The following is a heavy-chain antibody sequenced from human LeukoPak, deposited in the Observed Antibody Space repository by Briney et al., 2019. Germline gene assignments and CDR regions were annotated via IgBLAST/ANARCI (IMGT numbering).Heavy chain of an antibody. V-gene: IGHV3-21*01. J-gene: IGHJ6*03. CDR1: GFTFSSYS. CDR3: ARGSRLKYRHSSSFYYYYMDV. Sequence: GGSLRLSCAASGFTFSSYSMNWVRQAPGKGLEWVSSINSSSSYIYYADSVKGRFTISRDNAKNSLYLQMNSLRAEDTAVYYCARGSRLKYRHSSSFYYYYMDVWGKGTTVTVSS. CDR2: INSSSSYI. D-gene: IGHD6-6*01.